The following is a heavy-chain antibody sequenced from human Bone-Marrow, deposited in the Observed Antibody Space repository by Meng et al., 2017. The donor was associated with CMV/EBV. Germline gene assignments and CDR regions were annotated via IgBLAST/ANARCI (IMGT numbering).Heavy chain of an antibody. CDR2: INHSGST. V-gene: IGHV4-34*01. D-gene: IGHD3-3*01. CDR3: ARGPRITIFGVVIIGDFQH. J-gene: IGHJ1*01. Sequence: SFSGYYWSWIRQPPGKGLEWIGEINHSGSTNYNPSLKSRVTISVDTSKNQFSLKLSSVTAADTAVYYCARGPRITIFGVVIIGDFQHWGQGTLVTVSS. CDR1: SFSGYY.